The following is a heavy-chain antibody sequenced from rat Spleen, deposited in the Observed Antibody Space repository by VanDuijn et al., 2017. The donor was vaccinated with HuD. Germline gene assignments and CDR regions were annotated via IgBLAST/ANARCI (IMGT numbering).Heavy chain of an antibody. Sequence: EVQLVESGGGLVQPGRSLKLSCAASGFTFSDFAMAWIRQAPGKGLEWVASITHTGDSTYYPDFVKGRFTISRDNAKSTLYLQMNSLRSEDTATYYCTAGGGYWDYWGQGVMVTVSS. D-gene: IGHD1-11*01. CDR1: GFTFSDFA. CDR2: ITHTGDST. V-gene: IGHV5-17*01. CDR3: TAGGGYWDY. J-gene: IGHJ2*01.